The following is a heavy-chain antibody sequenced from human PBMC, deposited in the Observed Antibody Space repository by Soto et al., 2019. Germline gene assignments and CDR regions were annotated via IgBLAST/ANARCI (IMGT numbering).Heavy chain of an antibody. D-gene: IGHD6-19*01. CDR3: AKDRGSGWYYFDY. CDR2: ISGSGGST. CDR1: GFTFSSYS. V-gene: IGHV3-23*01. Sequence: GGSLRLSCAASGFTFSSYSMSWVRQAPGKGLEWVSAISGSGGSTYYADSVKGRFTISRDNSKNTLYLQMNSLRAEDTAVYYCAKDRGSGWYYFDYWGQGTLVTVSS. J-gene: IGHJ4*02.